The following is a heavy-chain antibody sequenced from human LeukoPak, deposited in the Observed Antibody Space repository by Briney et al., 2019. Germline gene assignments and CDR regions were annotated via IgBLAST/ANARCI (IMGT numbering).Heavy chain of an antibody. D-gene: IGHD3-3*01. V-gene: IGHV1-18*01. CDR3: ARGLQTYYDFWSGYYAFDY. CDR1: GYTFTSYG. Sequence: GASVKVSCKASGYTFTSYGISWVRQAPGQGLDWMRWISAYNGNTNYAQKLQGRVTMTTDTSTSTAYMELRSLRSDDTAVYYCARGLQTYYDFWSGYYAFDYWGQGTLVTVSS. J-gene: IGHJ4*02. CDR2: ISAYNGNT.